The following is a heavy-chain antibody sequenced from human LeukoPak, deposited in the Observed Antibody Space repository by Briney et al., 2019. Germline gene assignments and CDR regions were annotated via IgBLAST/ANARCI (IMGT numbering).Heavy chain of an antibody. Sequence: GGSLRLSCAASEFSFSDYYMGWIRQAPGKGLEWISYISSSGSTIYYADSVKGRFTISRDNAKNSVYLQMNSLRAEDTAVYYCARERYYYDSTYYYVKYFDYWGQGTLVTVSS. CDR1: EFSFSDYY. CDR3: ARERYYYDSTYYYVKYFDY. CDR2: ISSSGSTI. V-gene: IGHV3-11*01. J-gene: IGHJ4*02. D-gene: IGHD3-22*01.